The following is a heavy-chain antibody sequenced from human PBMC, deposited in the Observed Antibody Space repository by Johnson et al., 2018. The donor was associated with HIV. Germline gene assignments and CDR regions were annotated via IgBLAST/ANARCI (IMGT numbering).Heavy chain of an antibody. Sequence: QVQLVESGGGLVKAGGSLRLSCAASGFTFSDHYMTWIRQAPGKGLESASYLLFPSYDGSNKYYADSVNGRLTISRDNAKNKMYRQRNRLRAEDTAVYYWAKVNRMEQWLAGGGAFEIWGQGTMVTVSS. D-gene: IGHD6-19*01. V-gene: IGHV3-30*18. J-gene: IGHJ3*02. CDR1: GFTFSDHY. CDR2: LFPSYDGSNK. CDR3: AKVNRMEQWLAGGGAFEI.